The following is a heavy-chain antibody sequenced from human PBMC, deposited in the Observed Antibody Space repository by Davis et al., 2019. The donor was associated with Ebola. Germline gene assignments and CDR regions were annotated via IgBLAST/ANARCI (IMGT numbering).Heavy chain of an antibody. J-gene: IGHJ4*02. V-gene: IGHV3-21*01. CDR1: GFTFSSYS. Sequence: PGGSLRLSCAASGFTFSSYSMNWVRQAPGKGLEWVSSISSSSSYIYYADSVKGRFTISRDNAKNSLYLQMNSLRAEDTAVYYCARDTFGSGWVGYFDYWGQGTLVTVSS. CDR2: ISSSSSYI. CDR3: ARDTFGSGWVGYFDY. D-gene: IGHD6-19*01.